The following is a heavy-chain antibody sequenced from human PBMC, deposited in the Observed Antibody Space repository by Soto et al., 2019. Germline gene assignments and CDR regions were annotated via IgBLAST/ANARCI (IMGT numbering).Heavy chain of an antibody. CDR3: ASDQAADNLDY. J-gene: IGHJ4*02. D-gene: IGHD6-13*01. CDR2: INHSGST. V-gene: IGHV4-34*01. Sequence: QVQLQQWGAGLLKPSETLSLTCAVYGGSFSGYYWSWIRQPPGKGLEWIGEINHSGSTNYNPSLKGRVTLSVDTSKNLYSLKLSSVTAADKAVYYCASDQAADNLDYGGQGTLVTVSS. CDR1: GGSFSGYY.